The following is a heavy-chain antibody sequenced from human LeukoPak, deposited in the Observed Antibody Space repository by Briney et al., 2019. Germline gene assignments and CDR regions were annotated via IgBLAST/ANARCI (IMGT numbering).Heavy chain of an antibody. CDR3: ATDYGGNSDWYFDL. CDR1: GGSISSYY. Sequence: SETLSLTCTVSGGSISSYYWSWIRQPPGKGLEWIGYISPSGSTNYNPSLESRVTISVDTSKRHISLRLSSVIAADTAVYYCATDYGGNSDWYFDLWGRGTLVTVSS. J-gene: IGHJ2*01. D-gene: IGHD4-23*01. V-gene: IGHV4-4*08. CDR2: ISPSGST.